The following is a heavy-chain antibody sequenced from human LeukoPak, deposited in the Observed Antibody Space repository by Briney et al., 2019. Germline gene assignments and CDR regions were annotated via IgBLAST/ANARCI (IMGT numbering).Heavy chain of an antibody. CDR2: INHSGST. V-gene: IGHV4-34*01. CDR3: ARGWGAFDY. Sequence: SETLSLTCAVYGGSFSGYYWSWIRQPPGKGLEWIGEINHSGSTNYNPSLKSRVTISVDTSKNRFSLKLSSVTAADTAVYYCARGWGAFDYWGQGTLVTVSS. D-gene: IGHD3-16*01. CDR1: GGSFSGYY. J-gene: IGHJ4*02.